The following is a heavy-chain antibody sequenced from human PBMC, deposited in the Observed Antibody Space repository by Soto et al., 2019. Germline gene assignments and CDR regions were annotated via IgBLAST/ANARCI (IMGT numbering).Heavy chain of an antibody. CDR1: GFTFSNGW. Sequence: EVQLVESGGGLVKPGGSLRLSCEGSGFTFSNGWMTWVRQAPGKGLEWVGRIKTKIDGGRIDDAAPVRGRFTISRAESKTTLYLQMHSLKTEATAVYYCTTHSVTNFDYYGMEVWGLGTTVTVSS. CDR3: TTHSVTNFDYYGMEV. CDR2: IKTKIDGGRI. V-gene: IGHV3-15*01. D-gene: IGHD7-27*01. J-gene: IGHJ6*02.